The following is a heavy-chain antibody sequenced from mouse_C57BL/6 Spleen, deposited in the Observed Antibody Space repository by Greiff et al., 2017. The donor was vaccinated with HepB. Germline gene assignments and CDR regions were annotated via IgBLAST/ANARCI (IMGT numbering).Heavy chain of an antibody. CDR2: IWSGGST. J-gene: IGHJ4*01. D-gene: IGHD3-2*02. V-gene: IGHV2-2*01. Sequence: VKLMESGPGLVQPSQSLSITCTVSGFSLTSYGVHWVRQSPGKGLEWLGVIWSGGSTDYNAAFISRLSISKDNSKSQVFFKMNSLQADDTAIYYCARQLRLLYYAMDYWGQGTSVTVSS. CDR3: ARQLRLLYYAMDY. CDR1: GFSLTSYG.